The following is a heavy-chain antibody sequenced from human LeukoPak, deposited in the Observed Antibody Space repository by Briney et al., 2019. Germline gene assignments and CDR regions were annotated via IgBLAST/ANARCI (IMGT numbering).Heavy chain of an antibody. CDR3: ARYIAAAPFDY. V-gene: IGHV1-2*02. CDR1: GYTFTGYY. CDR2: INPNSGGT. Sequence: ASVKVSCKASGYTFTGYYMHWVRQAPGQGLEWMGWINPNSGGTNFAQKFQGRVTMTRDTSISTAYMELSRLRSDDAAVYFCARYIAAAPFDYWGQGTLVTVSS. J-gene: IGHJ4*02. D-gene: IGHD6-13*01.